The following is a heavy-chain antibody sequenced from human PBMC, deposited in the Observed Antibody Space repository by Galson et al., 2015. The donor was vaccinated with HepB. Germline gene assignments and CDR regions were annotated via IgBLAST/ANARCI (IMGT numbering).Heavy chain of an antibody. V-gene: IGHV3-23*01. D-gene: IGHD2-15*01. Sequence: SLRLSCAASGFTFSSYAMSWVRQAPGKGLEWVSAISGSGGSTYYADSVKGRFTISRDNSKNTLYLQMNSLRAEDTAVYYCAKDGWEYCSGGSCYLGYWGQGTLVTVSS. CDR2: ISGSGGST. CDR1: GFTFSSYA. J-gene: IGHJ4*02. CDR3: AKDGWEYCSGGSCYLGY.